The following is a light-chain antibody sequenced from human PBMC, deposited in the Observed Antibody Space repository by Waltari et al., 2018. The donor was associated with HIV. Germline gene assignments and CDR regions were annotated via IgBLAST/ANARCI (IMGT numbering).Light chain of an antibody. V-gene: IGKV2-30*01. CDR3: MQGTHWPSYS. J-gene: IGKJ2*03. CDR1: QSLVYTDANTY. Sequence: VLLTQSPRSLPVTRGQPASISCRSNQSLVYTDANTYLHWFYQRPGQSPRRLIYKVSNRDSGVPDRLSGSGSGTDFTLTISGVEADDVGIYYCMQGTHWPSYSFGQGTKLEI. CDR2: KVS.